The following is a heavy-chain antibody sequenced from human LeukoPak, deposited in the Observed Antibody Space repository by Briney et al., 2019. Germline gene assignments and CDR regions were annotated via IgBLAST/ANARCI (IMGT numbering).Heavy chain of an antibody. Sequence: GGSPRLSCAASAFTFSNYWMSWVRQAPGKGPEWVANVKEDGGEINYLDSVKGRFTISRDDAKNSLYLQMNRLRAADTAVYYCARDRGYSTFDYWGQGTLATVSS. CDR1: AFTFSNYW. J-gene: IGHJ4*02. D-gene: IGHD4-23*01. CDR2: VKEDGGEI. CDR3: ARDRGYSTFDY. V-gene: IGHV3-7*01.